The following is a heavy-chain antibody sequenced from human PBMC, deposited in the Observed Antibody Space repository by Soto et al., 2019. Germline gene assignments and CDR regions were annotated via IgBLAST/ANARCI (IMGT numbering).Heavy chain of an antibody. CDR1: GGSISSGGYS. J-gene: IGHJ6*02. V-gene: IGHV4-30-2*01. CDR3: ARARANWGLYGMDV. Sequence: QLQLQESASGLVKPSQTLSLTCAVSGGSISSGGYSWSWIRQPPGKGLEWIGYIYHSGSTYYNPHLKSRVTISVDRSKNQFSLKLSSVTAADTAVYYCARARANWGLYGMDVWGQGTTVTVSS. CDR2: IYHSGST. D-gene: IGHD7-27*01.